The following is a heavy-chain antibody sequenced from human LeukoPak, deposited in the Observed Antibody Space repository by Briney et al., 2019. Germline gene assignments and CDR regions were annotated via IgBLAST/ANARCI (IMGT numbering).Heavy chain of an antibody. Sequence: GESLKISCKGSGYTYTKSWIAWVRQMPGKGLELMGIIYPVDSETRYSPSFQGQVTISVDKSISTAYLRWSSLKASDTAMYCARQGCTTTSCHTIDYWGQGTLVTVSS. CDR1: GYTYTKSW. CDR3: ARQGCTTTSCHTIDY. CDR2: IYPVDSET. J-gene: IGHJ4*02. D-gene: IGHD2-2*02. V-gene: IGHV5-51*01.